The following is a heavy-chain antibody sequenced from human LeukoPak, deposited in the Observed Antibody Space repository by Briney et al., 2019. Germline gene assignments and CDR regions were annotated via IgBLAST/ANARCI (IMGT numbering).Heavy chain of an antibody. V-gene: IGHV4-34*01. CDR2: INHSGST. J-gene: IGHJ4*02. CDR3: ARVTGYVIEDNFDY. CDR1: GGSFSGYY. Sequence: SETLSLTCAVYGGSFSGYYWSWIRQPPGKGLEWIGEINHSGSTNYNPSLKSRATISVDTSKNQFSLKLRSVTAADTAVYYCARVTGYVIEDNFDYWGQGTLVTVSS. D-gene: IGHD2-15*01.